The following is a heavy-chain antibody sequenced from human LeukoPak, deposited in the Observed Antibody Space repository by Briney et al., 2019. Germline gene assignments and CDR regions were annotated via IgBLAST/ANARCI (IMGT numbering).Heavy chain of an antibody. CDR2: LYIGGDT. CDR3: MTAAGYNFGQY. Sequence: GGSLRLSCAASGLTVNNNYMNWVRQAPGKGLEWVSALYIGGDTYYADSVRGRFTISRDNSKNTLYLQMNSLRAEDTAIYYCMTAAGYNFGQYWGQGTLVTVSS. J-gene: IGHJ4*02. CDR1: GLTVNNNY. V-gene: IGHV3-53*01. D-gene: IGHD5-18*01.